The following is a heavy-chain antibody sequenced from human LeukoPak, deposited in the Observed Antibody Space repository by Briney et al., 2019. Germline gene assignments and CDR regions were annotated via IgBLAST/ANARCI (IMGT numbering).Heavy chain of an antibody. D-gene: IGHD3-22*01. CDR3: AKRGVVIRVILVGFHKEAYYFDS. CDR1: GITLSNYG. CDR2: INDRGSRT. J-gene: IGHJ4*02. Sequence: GGSLRLSCAVSGITLSNYGMSWVRQAPGKGLEWVAGINDRGSRTNYADSVKGRFTISTDHPKNTLYLQMNSLRAEDTAVYFCAKRGVVIRVILVGFHKEAYYFDSWGQGALVTVSS. V-gene: IGHV3-23*01.